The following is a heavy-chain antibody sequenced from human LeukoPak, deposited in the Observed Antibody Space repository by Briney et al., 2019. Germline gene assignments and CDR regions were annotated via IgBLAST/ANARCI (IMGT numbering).Heavy chain of an antibody. J-gene: IGHJ4*02. Sequence: MSSETLSLTCTVSGGSISSYYWSWIRQPPGKGLEWIGYIYYSGSTNYNPSLKSRVTISVDTSKNQLSLKLSSVTAADTAVYYCARESTYCSGGSCYRRPFDYWGQGTLVTVSS. CDR1: GGSISSYY. CDR3: ARESTYCSGGSCYRRPFDY. D-gene: IGHD2-15*01. CDR2: IYYSGST. V-gene: IGHV4-59*01.